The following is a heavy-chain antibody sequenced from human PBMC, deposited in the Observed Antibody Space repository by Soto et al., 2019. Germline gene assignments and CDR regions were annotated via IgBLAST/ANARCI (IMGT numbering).Heavy chain of an antibody. Sequence: PGGSLRLSCAASGFTFSSYSMNWVRQAPGKGLEWVSSISSSSSYIYYADSVKGRFTISRDNAKNSLYLQMNSLRAEDTAVYYCARDRAFWSSSSGYYYYGMDVWGQGTTVTVSS. CDR2: ISSSSSYI. CDR3: ARDRAFWSSSSGYYYYGMDV. CDR1: GFTFSSYS. J-gene: IGHJ6*02. V-gene: IGHV3-21*01. D-gene: IGHD6-13*01.